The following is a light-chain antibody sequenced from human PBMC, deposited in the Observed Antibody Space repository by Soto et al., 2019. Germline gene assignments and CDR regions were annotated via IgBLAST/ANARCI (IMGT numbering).Light chain of an antibody. CDR2: DVS. J-gene: IGLJ2*01. CDR1: SSDVGGYNY. CDR3: SSYTSSSTVL. V-gene: IGLV2-14*01. Sequence: QSALTQPASVSGSPGQWITLSCTGTSSDVGGYNYVSWYQQHPGKAPELMIYDVSNQASGVSNRFSGSKAGNTASMTISGLLAEDEADYYCSSYTSSSTVLFGGGTKLTVL.